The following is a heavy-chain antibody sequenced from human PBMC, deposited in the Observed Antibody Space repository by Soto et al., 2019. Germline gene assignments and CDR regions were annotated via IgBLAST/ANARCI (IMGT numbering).Heavy chain of an antibody. J-gene: IGHJ4*02. CDR3: ARVAVAGXGYYFDY. CDR1: GFTFSSYG. CDR2: IWYDGSNK. D-gene: IGHD6-19*01. Sequence: GGSLRLSCAASGFTFSSYGMHWVRQAPGKGLEWVAVIWYDGSNKYYADSVKGRFTISRDNSKNTLYLQMNSLRAEDTAVYYCARVAVAGXGYYFDYWGQGTLVTVSS. V-gene: IGHV3-33*01.